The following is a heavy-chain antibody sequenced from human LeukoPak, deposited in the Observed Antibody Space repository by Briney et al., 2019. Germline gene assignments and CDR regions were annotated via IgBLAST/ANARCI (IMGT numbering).Heavy chain of an antibody. J-gene: IGHJ4*02. D-gene: IGHD6-13*01. CDR3: VTDKDWNVRQLASFDY. CDR1: GFTFSGSA. CDR2: IRSKANSYAT. V-gene: IGHV3-73*01. Sequence: PGGSLKLSCAASGFTFSGSAMHWVRQASGKGLEWVGRIRSKANSYATAYAASVKGRFTISRDDSKNTAYLQMNSLKTEDTAVYYCVTDKDWNVRQLASFDYWGQGTLVTVSS.